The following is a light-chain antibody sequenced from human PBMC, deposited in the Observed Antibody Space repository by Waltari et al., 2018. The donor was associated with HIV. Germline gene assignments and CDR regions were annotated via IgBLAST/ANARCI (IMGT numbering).Light chain of an antibody. CDR2: SPS. CDR1: TGAVTSGYY. CDR3: LLYYGGAQRV. J-gene: IGLJ2*01. V-gene: IGLV7-43*01. Sequence: QTVVTQEPSLTVSPGGTVTLTCASSTGAVTSGYYPNWFQQKPGQAPRALIYSPSSKPPWTPDLFSGSLLGGKAALTLSGVQPEDEAEYYCLLYYGGAQRVFGGGTKLTVL.